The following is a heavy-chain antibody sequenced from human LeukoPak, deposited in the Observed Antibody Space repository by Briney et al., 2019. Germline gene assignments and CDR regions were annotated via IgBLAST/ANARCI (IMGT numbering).Heavy chain of an antibody. Sequence: GGSLRLSCSASGFTFSSYDMHWVRQAPGKGLEWLAVIAYDGSNKYYADSVKGRFTISRDNSKNTLYLQMNSLRLEDTAVYYCAKVPAREGIVVITSYFDYWGQGTLVTVSS. J-gene: IGHJ4*02. CDR3: AKVPAREGIVVITSYFDY. V-gene: IGHV3-30*18. CDR2: IAYDGSNK. D-gene: IGHD3-22*01. CDR1: GFTFSSYD.